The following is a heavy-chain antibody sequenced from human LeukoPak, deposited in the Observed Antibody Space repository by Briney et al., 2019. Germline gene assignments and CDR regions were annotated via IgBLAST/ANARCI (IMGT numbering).Heavy chain of an antibody. CDR3: ARDRLYGPPDY. CDR2: IKQDGSEK. D-gene: IGHD4-17*01. J-gene: IGHJ4*02. Sequence: GGSLRLSCAASGFIFSSYWMIWARQAPGKGLERVANIKQDGSEKYYVDSVKGRLTISRDNAKHSLSLQMNSLRAEDTAVYYCARDRLYGPPDYWGQGTLVTVSS. CDR1: GFIFSSYW. V-gene: IGHV3-7*01.